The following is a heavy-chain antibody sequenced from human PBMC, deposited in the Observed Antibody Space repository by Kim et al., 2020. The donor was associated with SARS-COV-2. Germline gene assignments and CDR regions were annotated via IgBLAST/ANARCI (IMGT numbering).Heavy chain of an antibody. V-gene: IGHV4-39*01. D-gene: IGHD1-1*01. Sequence: SETLSLTCTVSGGSISSSSYYWGWIRQPPGKGLEWIGSIYYSGSTYYNPSLKSRVTISVDTSKNQFSLKMSSVTAADTAVYYCARLWTTGYFQHWGQGTLVTVSS. J-gene: IGHJ1*01. CDR1: GGSISSSSYY. CDR3: ARLWTTGYFQH. CDR2: IYYSGST.